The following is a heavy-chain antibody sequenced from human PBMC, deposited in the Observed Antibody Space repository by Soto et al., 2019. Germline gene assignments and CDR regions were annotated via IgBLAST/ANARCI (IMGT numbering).Heavy chain of an antibody. CDR1: GFTFSDYT. CDR2: ISASGLST. CDR3: TRALARIWLARAP. V-gene: IGHV3-23*01. J-gene: IGHJ5*02. D-gene: IGHD6-19*01. Sequence: GGSLRLSFVASGFTFSDYTMAWIRQSPGRGLEWVSAISASGLSTYFADSVVGRFTVSRDNSNSTLFLQMNSLRAEDTAVYYCTRALARIWLARAPWGKEARVPVPQ.